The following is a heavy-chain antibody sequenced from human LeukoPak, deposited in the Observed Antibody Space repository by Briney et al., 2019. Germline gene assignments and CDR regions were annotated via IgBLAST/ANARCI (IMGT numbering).Heavy chain of an antibody. J-gene: IGHJ4*02. CDR2: INPNSGGT. Sequence: ASVKVSCKASGYTFTGYYMHWVRQAPGQGLEWMGWINPNSGGTNYAQKFQGRVTMTRDTSISTAYMELSRLRSDDTAVYYCARVHRYSYGYGDYWGQGTLVTVSS. CDR3: ARVHRYSYGYGDY. V-gene: IGHV1-2*02. CDR1: GYTFTGYY. D-gene: IGHD5-18*01.